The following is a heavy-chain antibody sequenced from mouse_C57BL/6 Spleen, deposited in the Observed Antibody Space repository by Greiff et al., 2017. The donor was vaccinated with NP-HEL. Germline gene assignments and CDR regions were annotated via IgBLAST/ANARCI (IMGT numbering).Heavy chain of an antibody. D-gene: IGHD2-4*01. CDR3: ARAYYDHGYDMDY. V-gene: IGHV5-16*01. CDR2: INYDGSST. CDR1: GFTFSDYY. Sequence: EVKLVESEGGLVQPGSSMKLSCTASGFTFSDYYMAWVRQVPEKGLEWVANINYDGSSTYYLDSLKSRFIISRDNAKNILYLQMSSLKSEDTATYYCARAYYDHGYDMDYWGQGTSVTVSS. J-gene: IGHJ4*01.